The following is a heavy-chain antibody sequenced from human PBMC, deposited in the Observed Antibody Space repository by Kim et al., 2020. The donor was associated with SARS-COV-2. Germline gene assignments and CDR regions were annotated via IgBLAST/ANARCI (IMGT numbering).Heavy chain of an antibody. J-gene: IGHJ4*02. V-gene: IGHV3-7*01. CDR3: AKSIPAAKYYLDG. D-gene: IGHD6-13*01. Sequence: YVYCVQSRFTISSDTAKNSLYLQMNSLSAEDTAVYYCAKSIPAAKYYLDGWGQGTLVTVSS.